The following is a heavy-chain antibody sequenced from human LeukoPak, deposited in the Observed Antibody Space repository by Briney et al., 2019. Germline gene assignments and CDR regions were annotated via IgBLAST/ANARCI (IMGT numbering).Heavy chain of an antibody. CDR1: GFTFTSYI. V-gene: IGHV3-21*01. Sequence: SGGSLRLSCAASGFTFTSYIMHWVRQAPGKGLEWVSSISGSSAYIYYADSVKGRFTISRDNAKNSLYLQMNSLRAEDTAVYYCARDLRACSSTSCYDYWGQGTLVTVSS. CDR3: ARDLRACSSTSCYDY. D-gene: IGHD2-2*01. J-gene: IGHJ4*02. CDR2: ISGSSAYI.